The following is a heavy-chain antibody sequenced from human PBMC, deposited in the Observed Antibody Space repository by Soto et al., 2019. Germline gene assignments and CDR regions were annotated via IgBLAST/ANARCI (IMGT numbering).Heavy chain of an antibody. D-gene: IGHD3-9*01. CDR3: AKTSKATILTVYDV. CDR1: GFTFGDHG. V-gene: IGHV3-23*01. CDR2: TSGSGGTT. J-gene: IGHJ6*01. Sequence: EVQLLESGGDLVPPGGSLRLSCEASGFTFGDHGMSWVRQAPGKGLEWVSVTSGSGGTTYYIDSVKGRFTISRDNSINTLYLQMNSLRVEDTGVYYCAKTSKATILTVYDVW.